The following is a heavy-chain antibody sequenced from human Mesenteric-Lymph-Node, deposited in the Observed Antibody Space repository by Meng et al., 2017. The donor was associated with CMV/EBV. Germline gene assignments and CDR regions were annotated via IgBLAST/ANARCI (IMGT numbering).Heavy chain of an antibody. D-gene: IGHD2-8*01. Sequence: YTFRDYYMHWVRQAPGQGLEWMGWINANSGGTDHAQKFQGRVTMTRDTSISTAYMELSGLRSDDTAVYYCVVGYCTNGVCYGYYFDYWGQGTLVTVSS. CDR2: INANSGGT. V-gene: IGHV1-2*02. CDR3: VVGYCTNGVCYGYYFDY. CDR1: YTFRDYY. J-gene: IGHJ4*02.